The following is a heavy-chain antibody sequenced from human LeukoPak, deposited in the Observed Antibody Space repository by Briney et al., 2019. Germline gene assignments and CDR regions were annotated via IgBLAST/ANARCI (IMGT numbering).Heavy chain of an antibody. J-gene: IGHJ4*02. V-gene: IGHV3-23*01. CDR1: GFTFSSYG. D-gene: IGHD2-15*01. CDR2: ISGSGGST. Sequence: GALRLSCAASGFTFSSYGMSWVRQAPGKGLEWVSAISGSGGSTYYADSVKGRFTISRDNSKNTLYLQMNSLRAEDTAVYYCAKAGNDIVVVVAEYYFDYWGQGTLVTVSS. CDR3: AKAGNDIVVVVAEYYFDY.